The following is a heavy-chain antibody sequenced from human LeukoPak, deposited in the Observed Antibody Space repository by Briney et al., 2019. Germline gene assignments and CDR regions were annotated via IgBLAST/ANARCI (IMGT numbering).Heavy chain of an antibody. CDR3: AEDLIYCSSTSCYEPGGYYYVY. CDR2: ISGSGGST. J-gene: IGHJ4*02. V-gene: IGHV3-23*01. CDR1: GFTFSSYA. Sequence: PGGSLRLSCAASGFTFSSYAMSWVRQAPGKGLEWVSAISGSGGSTYYADSVKGRFTISRDNSKNTLYLQMNSLRAEDTAVYYCAEDLIYCSSTSCYEPGGYYYVYWGQGTLVTVSS. D-gene: IGHD2-2*01.